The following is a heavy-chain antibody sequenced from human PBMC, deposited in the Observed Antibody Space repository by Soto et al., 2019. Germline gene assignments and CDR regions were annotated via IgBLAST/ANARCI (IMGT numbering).Heavy chain of an antibody. CDR2: ISPESGTT. Sequence: ASVKVSCKASGYTFTGHYIHWVRQAPEQGPEWMGEISPESGTTRYAQRFQGRVTMTRDQSITTVYMELNNLRPDDTAVYYCGRGRSGQIVVFYGGKGTPVPSPQ. CDR3: GRGRSGQIVVFY. J-gene: IGHJ4*02. D-gene: IGHD1-26*01. V-gene: IGHV1-2*02. CDR1: GYTFTGHY.